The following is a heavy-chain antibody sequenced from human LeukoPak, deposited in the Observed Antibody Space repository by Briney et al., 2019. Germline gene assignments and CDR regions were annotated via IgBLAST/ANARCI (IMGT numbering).Heavy chain of an antibody. CDR1: GLTFSTSA. CDR3: AKVSGGGYTLTFDY. D-gene: IGHD5-18*01. Sequence: PGGSLRLSCAASGLTFSTSAMTWVRQAPGKGLEWVSAISGSGTSTYYADPVKGRFTISRDNSRNTLYLQMSSLRADDTAIYYCAKVSGGGYTLTFDYWGQGTLVTVSS. J-gene: IGHJ4*02. CDR2: ISGSGTST. V-gene: IGHV3-23*01.